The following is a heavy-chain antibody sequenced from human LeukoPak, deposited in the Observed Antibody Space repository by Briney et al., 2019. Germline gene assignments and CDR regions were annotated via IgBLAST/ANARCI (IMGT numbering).Heavy chain of an antibody. V-gene: IGHV4-59*08. Sequence: SETLSLTCTVSGGSISSYYWSRIRQPPGKGLEWIGYIYYSGSTNYNPSLKSRVTISVDTSKNQFSLKLSSVTAADTAVYYCARHGYYYYMDVWGKGTTVTVSS. CDR2: IYYSGST. CDR1: GGSISSYY. J-gene: IGHJ6*03. CDR3: ARHGYYYYMDV.